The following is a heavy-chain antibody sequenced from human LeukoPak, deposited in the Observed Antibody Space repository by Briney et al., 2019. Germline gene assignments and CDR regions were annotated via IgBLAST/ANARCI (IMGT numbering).Heavy chain of an antibody. CDR1: GFTFSSYA. J-gene: IGHJ4*02. CDR2: ISSDGSNK. CDR3: ARDHYGDYYFDY. Sequence: PGGSLRLSCAASGFTFSSYAMHWVRQAPGKGLEWVAVISSDGSNKYYADSVKGRFTISRDNSKNTLYLQMNSLRAEDTAVYYCARDHYGDYYFDYWGQGTLVTVSS. V-gene: IGHV3-30-3*01. D-gene: IGHD4-17*01.